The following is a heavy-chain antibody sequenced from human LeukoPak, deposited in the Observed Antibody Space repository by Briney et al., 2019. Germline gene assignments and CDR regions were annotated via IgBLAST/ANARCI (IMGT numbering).Heavy chain of an antibody. D-gene: IGHD3-3*01. CDR1: GGSISSSSYY. CDR3: ARSGYDLFFDP. J-gene: IGHJ5*02. Sequence: SETLSLTCTVSGGSISSSSYYWGWIRQPPGKGLEWIGSIYYSGSTYYNPSLKSRVTISVDTSKNQFSLKLSSVTAADTAVYYCARSGYDLFFDPWGQGTLVTVSS. CDR2: IYYSGST. V-gene: IGHV4-39*07.